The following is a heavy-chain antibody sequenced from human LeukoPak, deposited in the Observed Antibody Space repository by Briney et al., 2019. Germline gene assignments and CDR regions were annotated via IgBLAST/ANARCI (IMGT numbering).Heavy chain of an antibody. D-gene: IGHD1-26*01. J-gene: IGHJ4*02. V-gene: IGHV4-34*01. CDR3: AGERDIVGATLIFDY. CDR2: INHSGST. Sequence: SETLSLTCTVSGGSISGYYWSWIRQPPGKGLEWIGEINHSGSTNYNPSLKSRVTISVDTSKNQFSLKLSSVTAADTAVYYCAGERDIVGATLIFDYWGQGTLVTVSS. CDR1: GGSISGYY.